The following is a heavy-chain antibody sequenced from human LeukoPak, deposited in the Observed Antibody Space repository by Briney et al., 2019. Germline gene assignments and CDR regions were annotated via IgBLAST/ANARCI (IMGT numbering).Heavy chain of an antibody. CDR3: ARGTEEYSKSSGWFDP. CDR2: IIPLFGTP. D-gene: IGHD6-6*01. J-gene: IGHJ5*02. Sequence: SVKVSCKASGGTFSIYAINWVRQAPGQGLEWMGGIIPLFGTPNYAQKFKGRVTITADESTNTAYMELNGLRSEDTAVYYCARGTEEYSKSSGWFDPWGQGTLVIVSS. V-gene: IGHV1-69*13. CDR1: GGTFSIYA.